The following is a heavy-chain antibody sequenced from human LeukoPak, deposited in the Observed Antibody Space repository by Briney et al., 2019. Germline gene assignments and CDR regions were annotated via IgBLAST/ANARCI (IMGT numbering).Heavy chain of an antibody. V-gene: IGHV1-18*01. D-gene: IGHD3-22*01. Sequence: ASVKVSCKASGYTFTSYGISWVRQAPGQGLEWMGWISAYNGNTNYAQKLQGRVTMTTDTSTSTAYMELRSLRSDDTAVYYCARWGDTYYYDSSSYFGYWGQGTLVTVSS. J-gene: IGHJ4*02. CDR2: ISAYNGNT. CDR3: ARWGDTYYYDSSSYFGY. CDR1: GYTFTSYG.